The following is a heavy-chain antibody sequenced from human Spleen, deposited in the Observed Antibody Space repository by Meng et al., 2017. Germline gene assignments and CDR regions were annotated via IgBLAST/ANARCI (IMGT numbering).Heavy chain of an antibody. Sequence: EGQLVEPGGGSDQPGGSLKLSCAASGFTFSRYWMHWVRQVPGKGLVWVSRIKSDGSSTSYADSVKGRFTISRDNAKNTLYLQMNSLRAEDTAVYYCARSDWFDPWGQGTLVTVSS. CDR3: ARSDWFDP. CDR2: IKSDGSST. J-gene: IGHJ5*02. CDR1: GFTFSRYW. V-gene: IGHV3-74*01.